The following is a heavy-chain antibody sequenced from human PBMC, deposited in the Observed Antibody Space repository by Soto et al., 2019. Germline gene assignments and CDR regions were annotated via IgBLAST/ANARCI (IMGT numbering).Heavy chain of an antibody. V-gene: IGHV3-30*03. CDR2: ISYDGSNK. D-gene: IGHD2-21*01. CDR3: ATWAIAVGGEGF. J-gene: IGHJ4*02. CDR1: GFTFSSYG. Sequence: GGSLRLSCAASGFTFSSYGMHWVRQAPGKGLEWVAVISYDGSNKYYADSMKGRFTVSRDNAKNSVYLEMNSLSAEDTAVYYCATWAIAVGGEGFWGQGTLVTVSS.